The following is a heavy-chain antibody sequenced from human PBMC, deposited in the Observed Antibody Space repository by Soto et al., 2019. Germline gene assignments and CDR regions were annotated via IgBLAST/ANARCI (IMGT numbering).Heavy chain of an antibody. CDR2: IWYDGSNK. CDR3: SRGDNRRGYGMVV. CDR1: GFAFSSYA. Sequence: LRLSCAASGFAFSSYAMHWARQAPGKGLEWVAVIWYDGSNKYYADSVKGRFSISRDNSQNTVYLQMNSLRAEDTAVYYCSRGDNRRGYGMVVWGQGSTVTVSS. J-gene: IGHJ6*02. V-gene: IGHV3-33*01. D-gene: IGHD1-20*01.